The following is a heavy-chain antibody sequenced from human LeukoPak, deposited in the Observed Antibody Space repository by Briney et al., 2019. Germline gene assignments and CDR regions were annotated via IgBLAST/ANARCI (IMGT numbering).Heavy chain of an antibody. CDR3: ARVPFCEPFAY. CDR1: GFTFSDYY. V-gene: IGHV3-11*01. D-gene: IGHD1-14*01. J-gene: IGHJ4*02. Sequence: GTLRLSCAASGFTFSDYYTSWIRQAPGKGLEGVSYISSSGSTIYYADSVKGRFTISRHNAKNSLYLQMNSLRAEDTAVYYCARVPFCEPFAYWGQGTLVTVSS. CDR2: ISSSGSTI.